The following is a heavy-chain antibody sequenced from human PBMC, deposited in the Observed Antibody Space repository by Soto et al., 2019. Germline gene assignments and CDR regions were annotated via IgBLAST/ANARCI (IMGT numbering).Heavy chain of an antibody. J-gene: IGHJ4*02. D-gene: IGHD2-21*02. CDR3: AGSDCGGDCYSDY. CDR2: INHSGST. V-gene: IGHV4-34*01. CDR1: GGSFSGYY. Sequence: PSETLSLTCAVYGGSFSGYYWSWIRQPPGKGLEWIGEINHSGSTNYNPSLKSRVTISVDTSKNQFSLKLSSVTAADTAVYYCAGSDCGGDCYSDYWGQGTLVTVSS.